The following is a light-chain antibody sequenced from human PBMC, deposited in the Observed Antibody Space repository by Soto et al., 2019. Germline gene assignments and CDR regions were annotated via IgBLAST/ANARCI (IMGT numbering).Light chain of an antibody. CDR1: QSVRSNY. V-gene: IGKV3-20*01. J-gene: IGKJ4*01. CDR2: GAS. CDR3: QQYASSPLT. Sequence: EIVLTQAPVTLSLSSGERATLSCMASQSVRSNYLAWYQQKPGQAPRLLIYGASSRATGIPDRFGGSGSGTDFTLTISRLEPEDFAVYYCQQYASSPLTFGGGTKVEIK.